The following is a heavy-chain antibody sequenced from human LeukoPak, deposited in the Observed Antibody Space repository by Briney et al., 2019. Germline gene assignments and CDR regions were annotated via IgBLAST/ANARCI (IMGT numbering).Heavy chain of an antibody. CDR1: GFTFSSYS. D-gene: IGHD2-2*01. Sequence: SGGSLRLSCAASGFTFSSYSMNWVRQAPGKGLEWVSSISSSSSYIYYADSVKGRFTISRDNAKNSLYLQMNSLRAEDTAVYYCAKDQGCTSSNCYLHFDYWGQGTLVTVSS. V-gene: IGHV3-21*01. J-gene: IGHJ4*02. CDR3: AKDQGCTSSNCYLHFDY. CDR2: ISSSSSYI.